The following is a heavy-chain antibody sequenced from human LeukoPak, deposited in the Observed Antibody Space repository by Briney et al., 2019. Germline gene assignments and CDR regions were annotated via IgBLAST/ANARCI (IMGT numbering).Heavy chain of an antibody. CDR3: ARDPEYSSSWHRFDP. Sequence: SETLSLTCAVYGGSFSGYYWSWIRQPPGKGLEWIGEINHSGSTNYNPSLKSRVTISVDTSKNQFSLKLSSVTAADTAVYYCARDPEYSSSWHRFDPWGQGTLVTVSS. V-gene: IGHV4-34*01. CDR2: INHSGST. CDR1: GGSFSGYY. D-gene: IGHD6-13*01. J-gene: IGHJ5*02.